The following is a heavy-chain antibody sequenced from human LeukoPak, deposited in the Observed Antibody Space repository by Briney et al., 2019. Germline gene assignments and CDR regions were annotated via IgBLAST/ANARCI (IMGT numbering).Heavy chain of an antibody. Sequence: ASVKVACKDSGFTFTSSAVQWVRQARGQRLEWIGWIVVGSGNTNYAQKFQERVTITRDMSTSTAYMELSSLRSEDTAVYYCAADQGNYYDSSGSFDYWGQGTLVTVSS. CDR1: GFTFTSSA. CDR2: IVVGSGNT. D-gene: IGHD3-22*01. J-gene: IGHJ4*02. CDR3: AADQGNYYDSSGSFDY. V-gene: IGHV1-58*01.